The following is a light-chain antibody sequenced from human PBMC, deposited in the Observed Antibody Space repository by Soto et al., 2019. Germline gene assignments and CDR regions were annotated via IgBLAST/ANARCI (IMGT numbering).Light chain of an antibody. V-gene: IGLV2-8*01. CDR1: CSDVGGYNY. CDR2: EVS. CDR3: SSYAGTSYV. J-gene: IGLJ1*01. Sequence: QSVLTQPPSASGSPGQSVTISCTGTCSDVGGYNYVSWYQQHPGKAPKLMIYEVSKRPSGVPDRFSGSKSGNTASLTVSGLQAEDEADYYCSSYAGTSYVFGTGTKLTVL.